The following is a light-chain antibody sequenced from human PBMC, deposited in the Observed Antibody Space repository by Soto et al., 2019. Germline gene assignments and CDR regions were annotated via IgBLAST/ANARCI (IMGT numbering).Light chain of an antibody. CDR2: QDS. Sequence: SYELTQPPSVSVSPGQTASITCSGDKLGDKYACWYQQKQGQSPVLVIYQDSKRPSGIPERFSGSNSGNTATLTISGTQAMDEADYYCQAWDSISYVFGTGTELTVL. V-gene: IGLV3-1*01. CDR3: QAWDSISYV. CDR1: KLGDKY. J-gene: IGLJ1*01.